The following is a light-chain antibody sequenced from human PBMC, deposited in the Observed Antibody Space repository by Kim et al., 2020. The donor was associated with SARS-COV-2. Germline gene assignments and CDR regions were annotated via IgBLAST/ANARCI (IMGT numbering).Light chain of an antibody. J-gene: IGLJ2*01. Sequence: QSALTQPASVSGSPGQSITISCTGSSNDVGGFGLVSWYQQLPGRAPKLIIHDVTIRASGIPRRFSGSKSGNTASLTISGLQPEDEGDYHCTSYARGGTLLFGGGTKVTVL. CDR1: SNDVGGFGL. CDR2: DVT. V-gene: IGLV2-14*03. CDR3: TSYARGGTLL.